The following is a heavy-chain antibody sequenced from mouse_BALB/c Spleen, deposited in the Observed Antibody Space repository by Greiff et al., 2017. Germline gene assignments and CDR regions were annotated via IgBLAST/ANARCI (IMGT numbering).Heavy chain of an antibody. CDR3: ARDYGSRGLDY. CDR2: IYPGSGNT. D-gene: IGHD1-1*01. CDR1: GYTFTDYY. V-gene: IGHV1-77*01. J-gene: IGHJ2*01. Sequence: VQLQQSGAELARPGASVKLSCKASGYTFTDYYINWVKQRTGQGLEWIGEIYPGSGNTYYNEKFKGKATLTADKSSSTAYMQLSSLTSEDSAVYFCARDYGSRGLDYWGQGTTLTVSS.